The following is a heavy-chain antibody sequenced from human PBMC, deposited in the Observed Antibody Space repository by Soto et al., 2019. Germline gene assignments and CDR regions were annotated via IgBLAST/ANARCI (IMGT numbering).Heavy chain of an antibody. D-gene: IGHD3-3*01. CDR2: ISGSGGST. CDR3: AKDQKDYDFWSGYYYNWFDP. CDR1: GFTFSSYA. Sequence: GGSLRLSCAASGFTFSSYAMSWVRQAPGKGLEWVSAISGSGGSTYYADSVKGRFTISRDNSKNTLYLQMNSLRAEDTAVYYCAKDQKDYDFWSGYYYNWFDPWGQGTLVTVSS. J-gene: IGHJ5*02. V-gene: IGHV3-23*01.